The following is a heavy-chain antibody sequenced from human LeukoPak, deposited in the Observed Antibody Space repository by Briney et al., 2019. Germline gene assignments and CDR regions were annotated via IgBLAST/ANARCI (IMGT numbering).Heavy chain of an antibody. D-gene: IGHD1-1*01. CDR1: GGSISSYY. CDR2: IYYSGST. CDR3: ARDVTGTPGGFDY. V-gene: IGHV4-59*01. J-gene: IGHJ4*02. Sequence: SETLSLTCTVSGGSISSYYWSWIRQPPGKGLEWIGYIYYSGSTNYNPSLKSRVTISVDTSKNQFSLKLSSVTAADTAVYYCARDVTGTPGGFDYWGQGTLVTVSS.